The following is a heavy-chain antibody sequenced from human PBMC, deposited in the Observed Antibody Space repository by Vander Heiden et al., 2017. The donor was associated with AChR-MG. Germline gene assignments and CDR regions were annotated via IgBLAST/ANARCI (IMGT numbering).Heavy chain of an antibody. J-gene: IGHJ4*02. V-gene: IGHV3-30-3*01. CDR3: ARDRLTATTSFDY. D-gene: IGHD4-17*01. CDR2: ISDDGSSK. CDR1: GFAFSRFA. Sequence: VQLVESGGGVVQPGKSLRLSCITSGFAFSRFAVHWVRQAPGKGLEWVAVISDDGSSKYYADSVKGRCTISRDNSKKAVDLQMNSWRAEDSAVYYCARDRLTATTSFDYWGQGTLGTVSS.